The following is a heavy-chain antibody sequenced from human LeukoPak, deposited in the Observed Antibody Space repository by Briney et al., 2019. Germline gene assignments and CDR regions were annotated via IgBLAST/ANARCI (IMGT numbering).Heavy chain of an antibody. CDR2: IYYSGST. J-gene: IGHJ4*02. V-gene: IGHV4-39*01. CDR1: GGSISSSSYY. Sequence: PSETLSLTCTVSGGSISSSSYYWGWIRQPPGKGLKWIGSIYYSGSTYYNPSLKSRVTISVDTSKNQFSLKLSSVTAADTAVYYCARSQGIAAAGTYWGQGTLVTVSS. D-gene: IGHD6-13*01. CDR3: ARSQGIAAAGTY.